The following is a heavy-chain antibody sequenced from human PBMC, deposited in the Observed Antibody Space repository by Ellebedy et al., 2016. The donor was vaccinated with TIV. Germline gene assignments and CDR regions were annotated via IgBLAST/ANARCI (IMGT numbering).Heavy chain of an antibody. CDR1: GFTVSSNY. J-gene: IGHJ4*02. D-gene: IGHD3-3*01. Sequence: GESLKISCAASGFTVSSNYMSWVRQAPGKGLEWVSVIYSGGSTYYADSVKGRFTISRDNSKNTLYLQMNSLRAEDTAVYYCAKEGSGYWDYWGQGTLVTVSS. CDR2: IYSGGST. CDR3: AKEGSGYWDY. V-gene: IGHV3-66*01.